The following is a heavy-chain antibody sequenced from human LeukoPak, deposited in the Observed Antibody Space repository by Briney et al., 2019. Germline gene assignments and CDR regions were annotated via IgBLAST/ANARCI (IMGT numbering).Heavy chain of an antibody. V-gene: IGHV4-4*02. Sequence: SGTLSLTCAVSGGSISSSNWWSWVRQPPGKGLEWIGEIYHSGSTNYNPSLKSRVTISVDTSKNQFSLKLSSVTAADTAVYYCARLIAARPGVHMDVWGKGTTVTVSS. D-gene: IGHD6-6*01. CDR3: ARLIAARPGVHMDV. CDR2: IYHSGST. CDR1: GGSISSSNW. J-gene: IGHJ6*03.